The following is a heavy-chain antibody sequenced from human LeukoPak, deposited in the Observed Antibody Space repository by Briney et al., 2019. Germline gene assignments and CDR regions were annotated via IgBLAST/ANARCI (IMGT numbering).Heavy chain of an antibody. V-gene: IGHV3-30*02. J-gene: IGHJ4*02. Sequence: GGSLRLSCAASGFTFSSYGMHWVRQAPGKGLEWVAFIRYDGSNKYYADYVKGRFTISRDNSKNTLYLQMNSLRAEDTAVYYCATNPVDYYDSSGYYSKKDDFDYWGQGTLVTVSS. CDR1: GFTFSSYG. CDR3: ATNPVDYYDSSGYYSKKDDFDY. CDR2: IRYDGSNK. D-gene: IGHD3-22*01.